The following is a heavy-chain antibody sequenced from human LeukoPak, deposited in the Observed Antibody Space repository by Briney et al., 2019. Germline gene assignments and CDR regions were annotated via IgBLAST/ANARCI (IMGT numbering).Heavy chain of an antibody. J-gene: IGHJ5*02. Sequence: PSETLSLTCTVSGGSLSSYYWSWIRQPPGKGLEWIGYIYSRGLTRGSTNYNPSLKSRVTISVDTSKNQFSLKLRSVTAADTAVYYCARPLSLGYCSGGSCYGRGAWFDRWGQGTLVTVSS. CDR3: ARPLSLGYCSGGSCYGRGAWFDR. CDR2: IYSRGLTRGST. D-gene: IGHD2-15*01. CDR1: GGSLSSYY. V-gene: IGHV4-59*12.